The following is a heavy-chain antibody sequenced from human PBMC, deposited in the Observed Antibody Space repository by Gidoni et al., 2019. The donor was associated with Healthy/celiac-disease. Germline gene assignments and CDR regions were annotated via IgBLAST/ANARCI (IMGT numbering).Heavy chain of an antibody. V-gene: IGHV4-34*01. CDR1: GGSFRGYY. Sequence: QVQLQQWGAGLLKPSETLSLTCAVYGGSFRGYYWSWIRQPPGKGLEWIGELNHSGSTNYNPSLKRRVTISVDTSKNQFSLKLSSVTAAATAVYYCAVLAAAGNFDYWGQGTLVTVSS. CDR2: LNHSGST. D-gene: IGHD6-13*01. CDR3: AVLAAAGNFDY. J-gene: IGHJ4*02.